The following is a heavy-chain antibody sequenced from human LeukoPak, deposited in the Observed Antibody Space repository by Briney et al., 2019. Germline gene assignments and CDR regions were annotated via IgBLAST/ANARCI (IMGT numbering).Heavy chain of an antibody. CDR3: AREQGGD. CDR2: IYYSGST. V-gene: IGHV4-30-4*08. J-gene: IGHJ4*02. Sequence: SQTLSLTCTVSGGSTTRGDYYWSCIRQPPGKGLEWIGYIYYSGSTYYNPSPKSRVTISVDKSKNQFSLKLSSVTAADTAVYYCAREQGGDWGQGTLVTVSS. CDR1: GGSTTRGDYY. D-gene: IGHD3-16*01.